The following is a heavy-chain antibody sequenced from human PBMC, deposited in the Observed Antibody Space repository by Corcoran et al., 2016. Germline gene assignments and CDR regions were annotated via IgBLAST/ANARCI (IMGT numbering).Heavy chain of an antibody. D-gene: IGHD3-9*01. CDR1: GFTFSSYA. Sequence: EVQLLESGGGLVQPGGSLRLSCAASGFTFSSYAMSWVRQAPGKGLEWVSAMSGSGGSTYYAASVKGRFTISRDNSKNTLYLQMNSLRAECTAVSYCAKGGPGFFLTGYYIFDYWGQGTLVTVSS. CDR3: AKGGPGFFLTGYYIFDY. J-gene: IGHJ4*02. CDR2: MSGSGGST. V-gene: IGHV3-23*01.